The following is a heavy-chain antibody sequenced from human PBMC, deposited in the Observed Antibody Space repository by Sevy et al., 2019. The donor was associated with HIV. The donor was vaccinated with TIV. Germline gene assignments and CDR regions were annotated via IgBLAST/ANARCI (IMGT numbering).Heavy chain of an antibody. CDR3: ARAYSNYYYAMDF. D-gene: IGHD4-4*01. Sequence: SETLSLTCTVSGDSISGYYWSWIRQPPGKGLEWIGYIYYSGRTDYNPSLKSRGIISQDTSKNQFALKLTSVTAADTAVYFCARAYSNYYYAMDFWGQGTTVTVSS. J-gene: IGHJ6*02. CDR2: IYYSGRT. V-gene: IGHV4-59*01. CDR1: GDSISGYY.